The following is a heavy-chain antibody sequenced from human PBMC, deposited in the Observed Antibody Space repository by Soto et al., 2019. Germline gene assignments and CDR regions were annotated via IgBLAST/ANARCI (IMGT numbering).Heavy chain of an antibody. CDR2: INPKKGGT. V-gene: IGHV1-2*02. CDR1: GYSFTGYY. CDR3: AKEGVISAPPPYHWFDP. J-gene: IGHJ5*02. D-gene: IGHD2-21*01. Sequence: GASVKVSCKASGYSFTGYYLHWVRPAPGQGLAWMGWINPKKGGTKYGQKFQGRLTMTSDTSTSTSYMELSRLQSDDTAVYYCAKEGVISAPPPYHWFDPWGQGVLVTVSS.